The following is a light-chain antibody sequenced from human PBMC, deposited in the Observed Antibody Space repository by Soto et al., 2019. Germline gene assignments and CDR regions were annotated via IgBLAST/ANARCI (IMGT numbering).Light chain of an antibody. CDR1: SSDVGGYEY. Sequence: QSALTQPPSASGSPGQSVTIACTGTSSDVGGYEYVSWYQQHPGKAPKLMIYEVNKRPSGVPDRFSGSKSGHTASLTVSGLQADDEADYFCSSYAGRNIVLFGGGTKLTVL. CDR2: EVN. CDR3: SSYAGRNIVL. J-gene: IGLJ2*01. V-gene: IGLV2-8*01.